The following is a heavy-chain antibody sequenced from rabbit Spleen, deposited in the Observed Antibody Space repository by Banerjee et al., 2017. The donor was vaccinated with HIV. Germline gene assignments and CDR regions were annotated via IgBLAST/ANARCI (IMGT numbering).Heavy chain of an antibody. Sequence: QSLEESGGDLVKPGTSLTLTCTASGFSFISDYYMCWVRQAPGKGLEWIACIAAGSGGTTYYANWAKGRFTISRTSSTTVTLQMTSLTAADTATHFCARDLASVVGWNFSLWGQGTLVTVS. V-gene: IGHV1S40*01. D-gene: IGHD3-1*01. CDR2: IAAGSGGTT. CDR3: ARDLASVVGWNFSL. CDR1: GFSFISDYY. J-gene: IGHJ4*01.